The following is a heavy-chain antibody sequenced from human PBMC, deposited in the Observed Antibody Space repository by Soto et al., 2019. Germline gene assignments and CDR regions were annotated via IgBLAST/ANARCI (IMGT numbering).Heavy chain of an antibody. Sequence: SGPTLVNPTETLTLTCTVSGFSLSNARMGVSWIRQPPGKALEWLAHIFSNDEKSYSTSLKSRLTISKDTSKSQVVLTMNNKDPVDTATYYCSLILSDFWSGYLKDYYYYGMDVWGQGTTVTVSS. CDR3: SLILSDFWSGYLKDYYYYGMDV. D-gene: IGHD3-3*01. J-gene: IGHJ6*02. CDR2: IFSNDEK. CDR1: GFSLSNARMG. V-gene: IGHV2-26*01.